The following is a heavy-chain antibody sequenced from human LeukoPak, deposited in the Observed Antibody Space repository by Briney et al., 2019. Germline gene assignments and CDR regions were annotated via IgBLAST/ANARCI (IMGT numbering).Heavy chain of an antibody. J-gene: IGHJ6*04. CDR2: ISSSGSTI. CDR1: GFTFSSYE. CDR3: AELGITMIGGV. V-gene: IGHV3-48*03. D-gene: IGHD3-10*02. Sequence: PGGSLRLSCAASGFTFSSYEMNWVRQAPGKGREGVSYISSSGSTIYYADSVKGRFTIPRDNAKNSLYLQMNSLRAEDTAVYYCAELGITMIGGVWGKGTTVTISS.